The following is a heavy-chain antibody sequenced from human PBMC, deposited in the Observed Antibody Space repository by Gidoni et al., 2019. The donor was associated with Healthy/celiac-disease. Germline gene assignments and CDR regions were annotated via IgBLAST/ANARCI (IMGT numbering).Heavy chain of an antibody. Sequence: EVQLVESGGGLVTPGGSLRLSCAASGFTFSSYSMNWGRQAPGKGLEWVSSMSSSSSYIYYADSVKGRFTISRDNAKNSLYLQMNSLRAEDTAVYYCARAGGDYGWYYFDYWGQGTLVTVSS. J-gene: IGHJ4*02. CDR2: MSSSSSYI. D-gene: IGHD2-21*02. V-gene: IGHV3-21*01. CDR1: GFTFSSYS. CDR3: ARAGGDYGWYYFDY.